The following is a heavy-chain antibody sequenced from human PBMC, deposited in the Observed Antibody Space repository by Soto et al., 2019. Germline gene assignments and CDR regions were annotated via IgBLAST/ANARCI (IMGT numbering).Heavy chain of an antibody. J-gene: IGHJ3*02. D-gene: IGHD2-2*01. CDR3: ARDSPYCNRNRCSALDAFDI. CDR1: GGSISSGGYS. Sequence: PSETLSLTCAVSGGSISSGGYSWSWVRQPPGKGLEWIGYMYHSGSTYYNPSLKSRVTISIDRSKNQFSLKLRSVTAADTAVYYCARDSPYCNRNRCSALDAFDICGQGTMVTVSS. V-gene: IGHV4-30-2*01. CDR2: MYHSGST.